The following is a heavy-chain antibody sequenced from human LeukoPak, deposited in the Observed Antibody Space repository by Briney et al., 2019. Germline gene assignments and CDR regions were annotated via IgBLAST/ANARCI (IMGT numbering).Heavy chain of an antibody. CDR1: GGTFSSYA. V-gene: IGHV1-69*06. CDR2: IIPIFGTA. D-gene: IGHD3-16*01. Sequence: SVKVSCKASGGTFSSYAISWVRQAPGQGLEWMGGIIPIFGTANYAQKFQGRVTITADKSTSTAYMELSSLRSEDTAVYYCARVRRGNDAFDIWGQGTMVTVSS. J-gene: IGHJ3*02. CDR3: ARVRRGNDAFDI.